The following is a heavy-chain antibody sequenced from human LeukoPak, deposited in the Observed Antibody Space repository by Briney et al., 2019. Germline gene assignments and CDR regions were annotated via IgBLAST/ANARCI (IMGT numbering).Heavy chain of an antibody. CDR1: GYTLTELS. D-gene: IGHD3-10*01. V-gene: IGHV1-24*01. J-gene: IGHJ5*02. CDR2: FDPEDGET. Sequence: EASVKVSCKVSGYTLTELSMHWVRQAPGKGLEWMGGFDPEDGETIYAQKFQGRVTMTEDTSTDTAYMELSSLRSEDTAVYYCATDRGDYYGSGRGWFDPWGQETLVTVSS. CDR3: ATDRGDYYGSGRGWFDP.